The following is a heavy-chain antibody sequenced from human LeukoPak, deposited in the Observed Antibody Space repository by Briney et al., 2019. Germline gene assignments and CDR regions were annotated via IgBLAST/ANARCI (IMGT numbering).Heavy chain of an antibody. J-gene: IGHJ6*03. CDR2: IYYSGST. D-gene: IGHD3-22*01. CDR1: GGSISSSSYY. CDR3: ASPPQRNYYDSSGYYSYYYYYYMDV. V-gene: IGHV4-39*01. Sequence: PSETLSLTCTVSGGSISSSSYYWGWIRQPPGKGLEWIGSIYYSGSTYYNPSLKSRVTISVDTSKNQFSLKLSSVTAAGTAVYYCASPPQRNYYDSSGYYSYYYYYYMDVWGKGTTVTVSS.